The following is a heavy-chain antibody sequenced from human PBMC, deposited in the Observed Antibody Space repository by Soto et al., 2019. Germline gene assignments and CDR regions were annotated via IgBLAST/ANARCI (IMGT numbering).Heavy chain of an antibody. J-gene: IGHJ4*02. Sequence: GGSLRLSCAASGFTFSSYGMHWVRQAPGKGLEWVAVISYDGSNKYYADSVKGRFTISRDNSKNTLYLQMNSLRAEDTAVYYCAKNRRITMVRGAHYFDYWGQGTLVTVSS. D-gene: IGHD3-10*01. CDR3: AKNRRITMVRGAHYFDY. CDR1: GFTFSSYG. CDR2: ISYDGSNK. V-gene: IGHV3-30*18.